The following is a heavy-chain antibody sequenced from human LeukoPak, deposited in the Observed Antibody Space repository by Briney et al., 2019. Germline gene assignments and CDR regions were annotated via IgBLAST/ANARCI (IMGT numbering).Heavy chain of an antibody. D-gene: IGHD5-18*01. V-gene: IGHV4-30-4*01. Sequence: TPSETLSLTSTVSGGSISSGDYYWSWIRQPPGKGLEWIGYIYYSGSTYYNPSLKSRVTISVDTSKNQFSLKLSSVTAADTAVYYCARGEYSYGYFDYWGQGTLVTVSS. J-gene: IGHJ4*02. CDR2: IYYSGST. CDR3: ARGEYSYGYFDY. CDR1: GGSISSGDYY.